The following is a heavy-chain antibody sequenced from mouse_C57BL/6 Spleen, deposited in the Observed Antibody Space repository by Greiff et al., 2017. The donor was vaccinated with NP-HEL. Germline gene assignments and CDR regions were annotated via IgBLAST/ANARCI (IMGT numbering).Heavy chain of an antibody. CDR2: IDPETGGT. CDR1: GYTFTDYE. V-gene: IGHV1-15*01. CDR3: TRKGTTVVATNFDY. Sequence: QVQLQQSGAELVRPGASVTLSCKASGYTFTDYEMHWVKQTPVHGLEWIGAIDPETGGTAYNQKFKGKAILTADKSSSTAYMELRSLTSEDSAVYYCTRKGTTVVATNFDYWGKGTTLTVSS. J-gene: IGHJ2*01. D-gene: IGHD1-1*01.